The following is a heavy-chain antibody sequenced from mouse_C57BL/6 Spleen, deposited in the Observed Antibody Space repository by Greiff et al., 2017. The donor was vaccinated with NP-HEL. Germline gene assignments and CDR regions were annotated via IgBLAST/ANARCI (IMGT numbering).Heavy chain of an antibody. J-gene: IGHJ4*01. V-gene: IGHV1-64*01. Sequence: QVQLQQPGAELVKPGAEGKWACKAEGDKCKSDGMHGGKQRPGQGGEGIGRSHPKRGSTNYNEKFKSKATLTVDKSSSTAYMQLSSLTSEDSAVYYCARRWDYYAMDYWGQGTSVTVSS. CDR1: GDKCKSDG. D-gene: IGHD1-1*02. CDR2: SHPKRGST. CDR3: ARRWDYYAMDY.